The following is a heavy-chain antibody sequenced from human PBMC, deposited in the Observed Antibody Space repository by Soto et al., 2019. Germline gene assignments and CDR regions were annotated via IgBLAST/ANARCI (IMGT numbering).Heavy chain of an antibody. CDR3: ARDQGSSWTYYYCGMDV. D-gene: IGHD6-13*01. Sequence: GGSLRLSCAASGFTFSSYEMNWVRQAPGKGLEWVSYISSSGSTIYYADSVKGRFTISRDNAKNSLYLQMNSLRAEDTAVYYCARDQGSSWTYYYCGMDVWGQGTTVTVSS. V-gene: IGHV3-48*03. J-gene: IGHJ6*02. CDR1: GFTFSSYE. CDR2: ISSSGSTI.